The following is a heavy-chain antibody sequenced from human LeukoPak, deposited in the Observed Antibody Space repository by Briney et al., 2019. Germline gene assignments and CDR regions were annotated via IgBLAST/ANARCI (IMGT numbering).Heavy chain of an antibody. Sequence: GGSLRLSCAASGFTFSSYAMTWVRQAPGKGLEWVSAISGSGASTYYADSVKGRFTISRDNSKNTLYLQMHSLRAEDTAVYYCAKVSRVGIAGAFDYWGQGTLVTVSS. D-gene: IGHD1-14*01. CDR2: ISGSGAST. CDR3: AKVSRVGIAGAFDY. CDR1: GFTFSSYA. V-gene: IGHV3-23*01. J-gene: IGHJ4*02.